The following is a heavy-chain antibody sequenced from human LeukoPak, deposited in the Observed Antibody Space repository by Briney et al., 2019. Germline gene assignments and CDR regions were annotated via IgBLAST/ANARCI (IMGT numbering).Heavy chain of an antibody. CDR1: GYTFTSYD. V-gene: IGHV1-8*01. CDR3: ASITMVRGVTLVDY. CDR2: MNPNSGNT. D-gene: IGHD3-10*01. J-gene: IGHJ4*02. Sequence: ASVKVSCKASGYTFTSYDINWVRQATGQGLEWMGWMNPNSGNTGYAQKFQGRVTMTRNTPISTAYMELSSLRSEDTAVYYCASITMVRGVTLVDYWGQGTLVTVSS.